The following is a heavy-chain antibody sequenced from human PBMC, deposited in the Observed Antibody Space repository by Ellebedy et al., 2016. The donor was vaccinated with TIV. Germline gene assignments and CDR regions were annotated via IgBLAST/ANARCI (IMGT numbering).Heavy chain of an antibody. CDR3: TKDVHPGGLYS. V-gene: IGHV3-9*02. Sequence: SLRISCAVSGFTSHDHAMHWVRQAPGKGLEWVSGIFWQSGGTGYADSVKGRFTISRDNAKNSLYLQMNSRRVEDTALYYCTKDVHPGGLYSWGQGTLVTVSS. CDR1: GFTSHDHA. D-gene: IGHD1-1*01. CDR2: IFWQSGGT. J-gene: IGHJ5*02.